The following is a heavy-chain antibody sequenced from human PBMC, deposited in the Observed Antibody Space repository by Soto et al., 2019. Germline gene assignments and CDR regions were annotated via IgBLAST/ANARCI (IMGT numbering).Heavy chain of an antibody. J-gene: IGHJ5*02. CDR2: INAGNGNT. V-gene: IGHV1-3*01. D-gene: IGHD5-18*01. Sequence: ASVKVSCKASGYTFTSYAMHWVRQAPGQRLEWMGWINAGNGNTKYSQKFQGRVTITRDTSASTAYMELSSLRSEDTAVYYCARSSAYTAMVTENLFGPWGQGTLVTGSS. CDR3: ARSSAYTAMVTENLFGP. CDR1: GYTFTSYA.